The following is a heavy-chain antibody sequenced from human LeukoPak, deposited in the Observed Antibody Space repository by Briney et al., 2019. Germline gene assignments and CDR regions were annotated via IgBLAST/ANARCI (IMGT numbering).Heavy chain of an antibody. D-gene: IGHD3-10*01. Sequence: SETLSLTCTVSGGSISSYYWSWIRQPAGKGLEWIGRIYTSGSTNYNPSLKSRVTMSVDTSKNQFSLKLSSVTAADTAVYYCAVCYGSGSYYKIDYWGQGTLVTVSS. V-gene: IGHV4-4*07. CDR1: GGSISSYY. J-gene: IGHJ4*02. CDR3: AVCYGSGSYYKIDY. CDR2: IYTSGST.